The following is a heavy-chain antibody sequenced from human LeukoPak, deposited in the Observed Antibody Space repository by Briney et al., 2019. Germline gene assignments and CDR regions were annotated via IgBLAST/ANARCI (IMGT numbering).Heavy chain of an antibody. D-gene: IGHD3-16*01. CDR1: GDSITTNSYW. J-gene: IGHJ5*02. CDR3: ARRGIWDLQIGNWFDP. Sequence: SETLSLPCSISGDSITTNSYWWPWIPQSPGKGLVWLESIYSSGDSYYNPYLKSRASISPDTSKDHYSLSLTSVTAADTAVYYCARRGIWDLQIGNWFDPWGQGILVTVSS. CDR2: IYSSGDS. V-gene: IGHV4-39*02.